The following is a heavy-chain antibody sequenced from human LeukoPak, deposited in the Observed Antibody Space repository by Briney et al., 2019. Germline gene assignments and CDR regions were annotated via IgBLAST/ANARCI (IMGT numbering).Heavy chain of an antibody. D-gene: IGHD5-18*01. Sequence: GGSLRLSCAASGFSFSSFAMSWVRQAPGKGLEWVSYISSSGSTIYYADSVKGRFTISRDNAKNSLYLQMNSLRAEDTAVYYCAKGLQLWAPIDYWGQGTLVTVSS. CDR3: AKGLQLWAPIDY. V-gene: IGHV3-48*04. CDR2: ISSSGSTI. J-gene: IGHJ4*02. CDR1: GFSFSSFA.